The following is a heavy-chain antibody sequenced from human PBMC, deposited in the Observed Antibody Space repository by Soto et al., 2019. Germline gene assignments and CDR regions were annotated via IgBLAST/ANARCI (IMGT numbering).Heavy chain of an antibody. V-gene: IGHV4-39*01. CDR3: ARRYERQYYFDY. J-gene: IGHJ4*02. Sequence: SETLSLTCPVSGGSISSSSYYWGWIRQPPGKGLEWIGSIYYSGSTYYNPSLKSRVTISVDTSKNQFSLKLSSVTAADTAVYYCARRYERQYYFDYWGQGTLVTVSP. CDR2: IYYSGST. D-gene: IGHD1-1*01. CDR1: GGSISSSSYY.